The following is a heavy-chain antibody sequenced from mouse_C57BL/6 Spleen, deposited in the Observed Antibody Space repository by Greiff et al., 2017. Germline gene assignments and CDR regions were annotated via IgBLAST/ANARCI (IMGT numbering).Heavy chain of an antibody. CDR1: GYTFTSYW. D-gene: IGHD2-4*01. Sequence: QVHVKQPGAELVRPGTSVKLSCKASGYTFTSYWMHWVKQRPGQGLEWIGVIDPSDSYTNYNQKFKGKATLTVDTSSSTAYMQLSSLTSEDSAVYYCARRGNYDYDGFDYWGQGTTLTVSS. CDR2: IDPSDSYT. CDR3: ARRGNYDYDGFDY. V-gene: IGHV1-59*01. J-gene: IGHJ2*01.